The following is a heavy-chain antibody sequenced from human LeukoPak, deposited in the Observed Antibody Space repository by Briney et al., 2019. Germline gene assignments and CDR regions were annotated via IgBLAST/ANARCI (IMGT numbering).Heavy chain of an antibody. CDR3: ARVLGIVVVPAAYGMDA. J-gene: IGHJ6*02. Sequence: ASVKVSCKASGYTFTGYYMHWVRQAPGQGLEWMGWINPNSGGTNYAQKFQGRVTMTRDTSISTAYMELSRLRSDDTAVYYCARVLGIVVVPAAYGMDAWGQGTTVTVSS. CDR1: GYTFTGYY. CDR2: INPNSGGT. D-gene: IGHD2-2*01. V-gene: IGHV1-2*02.